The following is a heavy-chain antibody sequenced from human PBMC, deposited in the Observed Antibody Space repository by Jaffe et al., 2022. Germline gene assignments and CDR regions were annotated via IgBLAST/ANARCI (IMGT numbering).Heavy chain of an antibody. CDR3: ARRGLFVFKAPELEAFDI. D-gene: IGHD1-26*01. CDR1: GFTFSDHY. Sequence: EVQLVESGGGLVQPGGSLRLSCAASGFTFSDHYMDWVRQAPGKGLEWVGRTRNKANSYTTEYAASVKGRFTISRDDSKNSLYLQMNSLKTEDTAVYYCARRGLFVFKAPELEAFDIWGQGTMVTVSS. V-gene: IGHV3-72*01. J-gene: IGHJ3*02. CDR2: TRNKANSYTT.